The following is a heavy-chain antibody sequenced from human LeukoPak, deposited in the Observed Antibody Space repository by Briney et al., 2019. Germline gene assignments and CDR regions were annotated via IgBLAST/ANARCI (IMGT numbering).Heavy chain of an antibody. J-gene: IGHJ3*02. Sequence: SETLSLTCTVSGGSINSYWSWIRQPAGKGLEWIGRISGSGTITYNPALQSRLSISIDTSKNQFSLKLMSVTAADTAIYYCTREYGFMTTVFHAFDIWGQGTVVTVSS. CDR1: GGSINSY. CDR2: ISGSGTI. V-gene: IGHV4-4*07. D-gene: IGHD4-17*01. CDR3: TREYGFMTTVFHAFDI.